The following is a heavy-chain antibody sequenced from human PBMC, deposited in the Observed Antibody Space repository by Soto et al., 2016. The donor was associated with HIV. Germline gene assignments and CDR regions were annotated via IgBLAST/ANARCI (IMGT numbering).Heavy chain of an antibody. CDR3: ARVVGKHLWFLHFDY. V-gene: IGHV4-31*03. Sequence: QVQLQESGPGLVKPSQTLSLTCTVSGGSMSSGSYYWSWIRQHPGQGLEWIGYIYYSGSTYYNPSLKSRITISVDTSKNQFSLKLRSVTAADTAVYYCARVVGKHLWFLHFDYWGQGTLVTVSS. CDR1: GGSMSSGSYY. CDR2: IYYSGST. J-gene: IGHJ4*02. D-gene: IGHD5-18*01.